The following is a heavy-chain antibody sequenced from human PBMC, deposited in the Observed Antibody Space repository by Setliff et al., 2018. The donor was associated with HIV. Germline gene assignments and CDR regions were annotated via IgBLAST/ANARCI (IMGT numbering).Heavy chain of an antibody. D-gene: IGHD2-21*01. CDR2: IYTSGST. V-gene: IGHV4-4*09. CDR3: ARGAYPREFYFDS. CDR1: GGSITSTSYY. Sequence: KPSETLSLTCTVSGGSITSTSYYWSWIRQPPGKGLEWIGYIYTSGSTNFNPSLKSRGTISVDTSKNQFSLKLNSVTAADTAVYYCARGAYPREFYFDSWGQGMLVTVSS. J-gene: IGHJ4*02.